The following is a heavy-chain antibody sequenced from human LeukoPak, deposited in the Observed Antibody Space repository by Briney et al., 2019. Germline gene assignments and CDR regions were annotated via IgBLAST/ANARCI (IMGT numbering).Heavy chain of an antibody. CDR3: AGDGVGALPGDAFDI. Sequence: GGSLTLSCAASGFSFSTHSMNWVRQAPGKGLEWISFINLDGTDIHYGESVKGRFTISRDSAKNSLYLQMHTLRAEDTVVYYCAGDGVGALPGDAFDIWSQGTLVTVSS. CDR2: INLDGTDI. CDR1: GFSFSTHS. D-gene: IGHD6-6*01. V-gene: IGHV3-21*05. J-gene: IGHJ3*02.